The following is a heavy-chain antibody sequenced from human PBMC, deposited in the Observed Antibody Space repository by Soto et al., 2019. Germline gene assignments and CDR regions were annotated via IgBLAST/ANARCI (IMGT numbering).Heavy chain of an antibody. CDR3: AKVSYDALAVAGTIGVFDI. CDR2: ISWNSRTL. CDR1: GFKFEDYA. Sequence: EGQLVESGGGLVESGRSLRLSCAASGFKFEDYAMHWVRQVPGKGLEWVSGISWNSRTLGYADSVKGRFSISRDNARDSLYLQMNSLRPEDTALYFCAKVSYDALAVAGTIGVFDIWGQGTVVTVSS. V-gene: IGHV3-9*01. D-gene: IGHD6-19*01. J-gene: IGHJ3*02.